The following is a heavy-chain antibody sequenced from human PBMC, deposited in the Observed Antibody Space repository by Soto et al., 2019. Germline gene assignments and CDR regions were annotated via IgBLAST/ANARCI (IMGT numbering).Heavy chain of an antibody. D-gene: IGHD2-15*01. Sequence: PSETLSLTCTVSVGSISSSSYYWGWILQPPGKGLEWIGSIYYSGSTYYNPSLKSRVTISVDTSKNQFSLKLSSVTAADTAVYYCASQGRGYCSGGSCFNDYWGQGTLVTVSS. CDR2: IYYSGST. CDR1: VGSISSSSYY. CDR3: ASQGRGYCSGGSCFNDY. J-gene: IGHJ4*02. V-gene: IGHV4-39*01.